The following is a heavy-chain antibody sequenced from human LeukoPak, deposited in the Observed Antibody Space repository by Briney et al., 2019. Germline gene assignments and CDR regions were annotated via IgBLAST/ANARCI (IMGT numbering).Heavy chain of an antibody. CDR3: AKVLAYYFDY. J-gene: IGHJ4*02. CDR2: IGSGT. V-gene: IGHV3-23*01. Sequence: GGSLRLSCAASGFTFSSYAMSWVRQAPGKGLEWVSAIGSGTYYADSVKGRFTISRDNSKNTLYLQMNSLRAEDTAVYYCAKVLAYYFDYWGQGTLVTVSS. CDR1: GFTFSSYA.